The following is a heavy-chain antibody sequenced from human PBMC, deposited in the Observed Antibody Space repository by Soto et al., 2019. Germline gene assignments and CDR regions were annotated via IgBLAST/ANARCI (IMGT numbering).Heavy chain of an antibody. CDR1: GFTFSSYA. D-gene: IGHD1-26*01. CDR2: ISGSGGST. J-gene: IGHJ4*02. CDR3: ARRGSGSYYDY. Sequence: EVQLLESWGGLVQPGGSLRLSCAASGFTFSSYAMRWVRQAPGKGLEWVSAISGSGGSTYYADSVKGRFTISRDNSKNTLYLQMNSLRAEDTALYYCARRGSGSYYDYWGQGTLVTVSS. V-gene: IGHV3-23*01.